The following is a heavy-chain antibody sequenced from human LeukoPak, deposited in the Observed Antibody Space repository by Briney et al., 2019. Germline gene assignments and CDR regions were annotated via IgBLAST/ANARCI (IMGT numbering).Heavy chain of an antibody. CDR1: GFTFSDHY. D-gene: IGHD2-2*01. Sequence: PGGSLRLSCAASGFTFSDHYMSWIRQAPGKGLEWVSYISSSSSYTNYADSVKGRFTISRDNAKNSLYLQMNSLRAEDTAVYYCHCSSTSCRGHWGQGTLVTVSS. V-gene: IGHV3-11*06. J-gene: IGHJ4*02. CDR3: HCSSTSCRGH. CDR2: ISSSSSYT.